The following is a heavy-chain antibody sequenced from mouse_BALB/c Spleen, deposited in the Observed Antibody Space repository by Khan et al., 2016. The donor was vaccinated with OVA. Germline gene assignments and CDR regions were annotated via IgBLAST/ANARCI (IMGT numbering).Heavy chain of an antibody. Sequence: EVQLQESGPRLVKPSQTLSLTCSVTGDSITSGFWNWIRKFPGNKFEYMGYVTYSGKTYYNPSLKSRISITRDTSKSQYYLQLNSVTTEDTATYFCARSYGSWTMDYWGQGTSVTVSS. CDR2: VTYSGKT. D-gene: IGHD1-1*01. CDR3: ARSYGSWTMDY. V-gene: IGHV3-8*02. J-gene: IGHJ4*01. CDR1: GDSITSGF.